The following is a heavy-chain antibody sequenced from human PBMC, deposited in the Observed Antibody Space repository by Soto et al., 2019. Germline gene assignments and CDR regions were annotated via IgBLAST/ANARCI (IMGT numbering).Heavy chain of an antibody. CDR3: AKSIQWELSVIDY. V-gene: IGHV3-23*01. J-gene: IGHJ4*02. D-gene: IGHD1-26*01. CDR1: GFTFSSYA. CDR2: ISGSGGST. Sequence: GGSLRLSFSASGFTFSSYAMSWVRQAPVKGLDWVSAISGSGGSTYYADSGKGRFTISRDNSKNTLYLQMNSLRAEDTAVYSCAKSIQWELSVIDYWGQGTLVTVS.